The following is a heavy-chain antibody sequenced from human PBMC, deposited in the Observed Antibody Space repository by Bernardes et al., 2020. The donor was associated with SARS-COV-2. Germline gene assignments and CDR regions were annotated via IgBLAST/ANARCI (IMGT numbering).Heavy chain of an antibody. CDR3: ARDELVVVMNPGGSEYTCFDP. CDR1: GVSLSGHH. V-gene: IGHV4-34*01. Sequence: SETLSLTCGVYGVSLSGHHWSWIRQTPGKGLEWIGEINSGGSANYNPSLKSRVTISVATSKNQFSLKLNSVTAADTAVYYCARDELVVVMNPGGSEYTCFDPWGQGTLVTVSS. D-gene: IGHD3-22*01. CDR2: INSGGSA. J-gene: IGHJ5*02.